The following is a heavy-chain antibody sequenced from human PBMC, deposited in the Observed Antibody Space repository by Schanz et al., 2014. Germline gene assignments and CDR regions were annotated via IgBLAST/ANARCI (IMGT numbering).Heavy chain of an antibody. V-gene: IGHV3-48*02. D-gene: IGHD3-10*01. CDR2: ISTRSITT. CDR3: ARGEFGRLFPTWFDP. J-gene: IGHJ5*02. Sequence: EVQLVESGGDSVQPGGSLRLSCAASGFTFSSYSMNWVRQTPGKGLEWVSYISTRSITTYYPASLKGRFTISRDDAKNSLYLQMNSLTDEDTAVYYCARGEFGRLFPTWFDPWGQGTLVTVSS. CDR1: GFTFSSYS.